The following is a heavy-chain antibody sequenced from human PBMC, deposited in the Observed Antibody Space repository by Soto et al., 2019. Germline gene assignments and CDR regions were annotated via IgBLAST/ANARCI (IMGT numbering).Heavy chain of an antibody. CDR3: ARVEGYCSGGSCYFPRKTPYNWCDP. J-gene: IGHJ5*02. CDR2: FDPEDGET. D-gene: IGHD2-15*01. CDR1: GYTLTELS. V-gene: IGHV1-24*01. Sequence: GASVKVPCKVSGYTLTELSMHWVRQAPGKGLEKMGGFDPEDGETIYAQKFQGRVTMTEDTSTDTAYMELRSLRSDDTAVYYCARVEGYCSGGSCYFPRKTPYNWCDPWGQGTLVTVSS.